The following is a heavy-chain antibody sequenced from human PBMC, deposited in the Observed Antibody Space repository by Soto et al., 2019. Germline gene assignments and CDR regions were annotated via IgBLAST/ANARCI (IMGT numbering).Heavy chain of an antibody. CDR2: IWYDGSNK. D-gene: IGHD3-22*01. V-gene: IGHV3-33*01. Sequence: QVRLVESGGGVVQPGRSLRLSCAASGFTFSSYGMHWVRQAPGKGLEWVAVIWYDGSNKYYADSVKGRFTISRDNSKNTLYLQMNSLRAEDTAVYYCARAYADSSGYYLDYWGQGTLVTVSS. CDR3: ARAYADSSGYYLDY. J-gene: IGHJ4*02. CDR1: GFTFSSYG.